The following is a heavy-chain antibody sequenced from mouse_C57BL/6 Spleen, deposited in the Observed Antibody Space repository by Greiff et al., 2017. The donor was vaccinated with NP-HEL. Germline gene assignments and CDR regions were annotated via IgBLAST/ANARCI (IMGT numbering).Heavy chain of an antibody. D-gene: IGHD1-1*01. J-gene: IGHJ1*03. Sequence: EVQGVESGGGLVKPGGSLKLSCAASGFTFSSYAMSWVRQTPEKRLEWVATISDGGSYTYYPDNVKGRFTISRDNAKNNLYLQMSHLKSEDTAMYYCARDWDTTGYFDVWGTGTTVTVSS. V-gene: IGHV5-4*01. CDR1: GFTFSSYA. CDR3: ARDWDTTGYFDV. CDR2: ISDGGSYT.